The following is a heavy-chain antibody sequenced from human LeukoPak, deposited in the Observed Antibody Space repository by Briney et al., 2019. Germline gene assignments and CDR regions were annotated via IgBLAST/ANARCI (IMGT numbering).Heavy chain of an antibody. CDR3: AKGSSGYGFLDY. CDR1: GFTFHDYV. Sequence: PGGSLRLSCAASGFTFHDYVMHWVRQAPGKGLEWVSVIGGDGTSTYYADSVKGRFTISRDHGKNSLYLQMNSLRTEDTAFYYCAKGSSGYGFLDYWGQGALVTVSS. J-gene: IGHJ4*02. V-gene: IGHV3-43*02. D-gene: IGHD5-12*01. CDR2: IGGDGTST.